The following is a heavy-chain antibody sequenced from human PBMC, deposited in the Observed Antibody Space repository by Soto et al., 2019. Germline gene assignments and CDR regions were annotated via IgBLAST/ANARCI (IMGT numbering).Heavy chain of an antibody. CDR2: VFPGDSET. J-gene: IGHJ4*02. Sequence: PGESLKISCKGFGYSFTNYWIGWVRQMPGKGLEWMGIVFPGDSETRYSPSFQGQVTISVDKSISTAYLQWSGLKASDTAMYYCAIHVGSGWFLYYFDYWGQGTQVTVSS. CDR1: GYSFTNYW. V-gene: IGHV5-51*01. CDR3: AIHVGSGWFLYYFDY. D-gene: IGHD6-19*01.